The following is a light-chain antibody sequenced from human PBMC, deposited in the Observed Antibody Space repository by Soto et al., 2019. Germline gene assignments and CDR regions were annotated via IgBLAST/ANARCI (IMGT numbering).Light chain of an antibody. CDR1: QSISSW. V-gene: IGKV1-5*03. CDR2: KAS. Sequence: DIQMTQSPSTLSASVGDRVTITCRASQSISSWLAWYQQKPGIAPKVLIYKASSLESGVPSRFSGSGSGTEFTLSISSLLPDDFATYYCQQYNSYPLTFGGGTKVEIK. CDR3: QQYNSYPLT. J-gene: IGKJ4*01.